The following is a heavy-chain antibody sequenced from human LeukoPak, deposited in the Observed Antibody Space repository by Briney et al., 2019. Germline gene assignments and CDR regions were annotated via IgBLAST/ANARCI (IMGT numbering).Heavy chain of an antibody. CDR2: INPSGGST. J-gene: IGHJ5*02. CDR1: GYTFTSYY. Sequence: GASVKVSCKASGYTFTSYYMHWVRQAPGQGLEWMGIINPSGGSTSYAQKFQGRVTMTRDMSTSTVYMELSSLRSEDTAVYYCARNHCSSTSCSIWFDPWGQGTLVTVSS. D-gene: IGHD2-2*01. CDR3: ARNHCSSTSCSIWFDP. V-gene: IGHV1-46*01.